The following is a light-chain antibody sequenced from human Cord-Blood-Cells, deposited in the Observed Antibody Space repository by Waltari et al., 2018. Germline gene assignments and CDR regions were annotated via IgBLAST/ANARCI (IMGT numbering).Light chain of an antibody. Sequence: DIQMTQSPSSLSASVGDRVTITCRASQSISSYLNWYQQKPGKAPKLLIYAASSVQSGVPSRFSCSGSGTDFTLTISSLQPEDFATYYCQQSYSTPWTFGQGTKVEIK. V-gene: IGKV1-39*01. J-gene: IGKJ1*01. CDR3: QQSYSTPWT. CDR2: AAS. CDR1: QSISSY.